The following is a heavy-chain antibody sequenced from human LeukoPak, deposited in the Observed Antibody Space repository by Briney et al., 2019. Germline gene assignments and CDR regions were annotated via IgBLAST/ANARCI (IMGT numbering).Heavy chain of an antibody. CDR3: ARWSESATFDS. D-gene: IGHD3-3*01. Sequence: SETLSLTCIVSGGSIRSNSYYWGWIRQPPGKGLEWIGNIYYSGSTYYKPSLKSRVTISVDTSKNQFSLKLRSVTAADTAVFYCARWSESATFDSWGQGTLVIVSS. CDR2: IYYSGST. V-gene: IGHV4-39*01. CDR1: GGSIRSNSYY. J-gene: IGHJ4*02.